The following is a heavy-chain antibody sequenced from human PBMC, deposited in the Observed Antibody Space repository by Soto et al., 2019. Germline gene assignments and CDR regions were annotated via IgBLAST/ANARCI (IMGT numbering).Heavy chain of an antibody. D-gene: IGHD6-19*01. CDR2: ISGSGGST. J-gene: IGHJ4*02. CDR3: AKDPLLWGEAVALLVEGY. CDR1: GFTFSSYA. Sequence: GGSLRLSCAASGFTFSSYAMSWVRQAPGKGLEWVSAISGSGGSTYYADSVKGRFTISRDNSKNTLYLQMNSLRAEDTAVYYCAKDPLLWGEAVALLVEGYWGQGTLVTVSS. V-gene: IGHV3-23*01.